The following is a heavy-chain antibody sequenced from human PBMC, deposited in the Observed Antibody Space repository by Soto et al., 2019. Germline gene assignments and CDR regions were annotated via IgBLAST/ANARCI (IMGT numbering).Heavy chain of an antibody. V-gene: IGHV4-59*01. CDR3: ARDRIDAFDI. CDR2: IYYSGST. J-gene: IGHJ3*02. Sequence: SETLSLTCTVSGGSISGYYWTWIRQPPGKGLEWIGYIYYSGSTNYSPSLKSRVTISVDTSENQFSLKLSSATAADTAVYYCARDRIDAFDIWGQGTMVTVSS. CDR1: GGSISGYY.